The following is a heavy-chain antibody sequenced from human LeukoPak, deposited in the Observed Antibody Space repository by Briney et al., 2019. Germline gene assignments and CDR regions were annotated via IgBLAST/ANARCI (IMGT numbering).Heavy chain of an antibody. CDR1: GFTFSSYA. Sequence: AGSLRLSCAASGFTFSSYAMHWVRQAPGKGLEWVAVISYDGSNKYYADSVKGRFTISRDNSKNTLYLQMNSLRAEDTAVYYCARTTTIFGYMDVWGKGTTVTVSS. CDR2: ISYDGSNK. V-gene: IGHV3-30*01. J-gene: IGHJ6*03. D-gene: IGHD3-3*01. CDR3: ARTTTIFGYMDV.